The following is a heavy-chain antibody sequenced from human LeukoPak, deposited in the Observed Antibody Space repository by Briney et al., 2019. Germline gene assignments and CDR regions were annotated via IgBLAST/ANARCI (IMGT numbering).Heavy chain of an antibody. D-gene: IGHD2-2*01. CDR3: ARGSTSRNWFDP. J-gene: IGHJ5*02. CDR2: INPNSGGA. Sequence: SVKVSCKASGYTFTGYYMHWVRQAPGQGLEWMGWINPNSGGANYAQKFQGRVTMTRDTSISTAYMELSRLRSDDTAVYYCARGSTSRNWFDPWGQGTLVTVSS. V-gene: IGHV1-2*02. CDR1: GYTFTGYY.